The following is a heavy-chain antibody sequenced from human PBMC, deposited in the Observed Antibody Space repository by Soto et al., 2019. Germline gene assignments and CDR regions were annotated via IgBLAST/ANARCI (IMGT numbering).Heavy chain of an antibody. V-gene: IGHV3-48*01. CDR1: ELMLLNYS. CDR2: ITSSSSTM. J-gene: IGHJ4*02. Sequence: EAQLVESGGGLVQPGGSLRLSCGASELMLLNYSLNWFRQAPGERLACVSSITSSSSTMYYAYSVKGRFTITRDNAKKSLYLQMNSLRAEDTAVYYCVRYVAYCTNCVCFPYFDSWGQGTLVTVSS. CDR3: VRYVAYCTNCVCFPYFDS. D-gene: IGHD2-8*01.